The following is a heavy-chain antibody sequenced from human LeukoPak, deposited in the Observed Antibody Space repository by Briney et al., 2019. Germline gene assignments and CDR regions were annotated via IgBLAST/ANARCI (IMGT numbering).Heavy chain of an antibody. CDR3: AGAYSGGWYAGPYFDY. CDR2: IYYSGST. CDR1: GGSISSYY. V-gene: IGHV4-59*01. J-gene: IGHJ4*02. Sequence: SETLSLTCTVSGGSISSYYWSWIRQPPGKGLVWIGYIYYSGSTNYNPSLKSRVTISVDTSKNQFSLKLSSVTAADTAVYYCAGAYSGGWYAGPYFDYWGQGTLVTVSS. D-gene: IGHD6-19*01.